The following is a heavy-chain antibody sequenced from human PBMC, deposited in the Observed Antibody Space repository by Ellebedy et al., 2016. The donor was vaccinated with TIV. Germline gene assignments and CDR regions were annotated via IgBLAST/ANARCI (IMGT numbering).Heavy chain of an antibody. CDR3: ARDPYGGNLLVY. CDR2: IYSGGST. V-gene: IGHV3-53*01. J-gene: IGHJ4*02. D-gene: IGHD4-23*01. CDR1: GFTVSSNY. Sequence: GEPLKISCAASGFTVSSNYMTWVRQAPGKGLEWVSVIYSGGSTYYADSVKGRFTISRDNSKNTLYLQMNSLRAEDTAVYYCARDPYGGNLLVYWGQGTLVTVSS.